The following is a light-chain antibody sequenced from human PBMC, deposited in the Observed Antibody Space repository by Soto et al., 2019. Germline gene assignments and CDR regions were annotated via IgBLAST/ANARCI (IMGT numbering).Light chain of an antibody. CDR3: QQYGHSPRT. J-gene: IGKJ1*01. Sequence: EIVLTQSPGTLSLSPGDRATLSCRASQSVSTFYLAWYQQKPGQAPRLLIYASSSRATGIPDRFSGSGSGTDFTLTISRLEPEDFAVYYCQQYGHSPRTFGRGTKVDIK. CDR2: ASS. CDR1: QSVSTFY. V-gene: IGKV3-20*01.